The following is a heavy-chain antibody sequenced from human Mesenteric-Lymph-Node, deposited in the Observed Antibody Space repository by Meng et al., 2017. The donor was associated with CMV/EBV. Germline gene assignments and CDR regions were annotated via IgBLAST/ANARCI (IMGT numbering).Heavy chain of an antibody. D-gene: IGHD3-22*01. V-gene: IGHV3-23*01. CDR2: ISGSDGST. CDR3: AKAHYYYDSRGHYRFDY. CDR1: FSFNTYA. J-gene: IGHJ4*02. Sequence: FSFNTYAMNWVRQAPGKGMEWVSGISGSDGSTYYVDSVKGRFTISRDNSKNTLYLQMNSLRAEDTAVYYCAKAHYYYDSRGHYRFDYWGQGTLVTVSS.